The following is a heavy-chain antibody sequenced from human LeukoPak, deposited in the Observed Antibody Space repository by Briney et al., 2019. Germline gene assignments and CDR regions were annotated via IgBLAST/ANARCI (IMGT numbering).Heavy chain of an antibody. CDR2: ISGSGGST. Sequence: PGGSLRLACVASGITFSNYAVSWVRQAPGKGLEWVSAISGSGGSTYYADSVKGRFTISRDNSKNTLYLQMNSLRAEDTAVYYCAKDLYSSGWYEFDYWGQGTLVTVSS. J-gene: IGHJ4*02. D-gene: IGHD6-19*01. CDR1: GITFSNYA. CDR3: AKDLYSSGWYEFDY. V-gene: IGHV3-23*01.